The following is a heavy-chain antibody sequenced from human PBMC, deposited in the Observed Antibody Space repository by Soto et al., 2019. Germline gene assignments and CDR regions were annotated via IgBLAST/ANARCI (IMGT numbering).Heavy chain of an antibody. CDR1: GFTFSSYG. J-gene: IGHJ4*02. V-gene: IGHV3-33*01. Sequence: QVQLVESGGGVVQPGRSLRLSCAASGFTFSSYGMHWVRQAPGKGLEWVAAIWYDGSNTYYADSVKGRFTISRDKSKNTLYLQTDSLRAGDTAVYDCARDNALRRHNCVYWGQGTLVTVSS. D-gene: IGHD1-1*01. CDR3: ARDNALRRHNCVY. CDR2: IWYDGSNT.